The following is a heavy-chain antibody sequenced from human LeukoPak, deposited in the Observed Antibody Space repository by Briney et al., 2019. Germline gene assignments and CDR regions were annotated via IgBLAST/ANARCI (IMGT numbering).Heavy chain of an antibody. CDR3: AKLRAGAFDI. D-gene: IGHD2-21*01. Sequence: GESLKISCEGSGYSSTSYWIGWVRHMPGKGLEWMGIIYPGDSDTRYSPPFQGQVTISADKSISTAYLQWSSLKASDTAMYYCAKLRAGAFDIWGQGTMVTVSS. CDR1: GYSSTSYW. CDR2: IYPGDSDT. V-gene: IGHV5-51*01. J-gene: IGHJ3*02.